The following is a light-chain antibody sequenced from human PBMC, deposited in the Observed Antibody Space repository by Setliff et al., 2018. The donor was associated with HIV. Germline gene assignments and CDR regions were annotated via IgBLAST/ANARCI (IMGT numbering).Light chain of an antibody. J-gene: IGLJ1*01. CDR2: EVS. CDR3: CSYAGSSPDV. V-gene: IGLV2-23*02. CDR1: SSDVGSYNL. Sequence: QSALTQPASVSGSPGQSITISCSGTSSDVGSYNLVSWYQQHPGKAPKFMIYEVSKRPSGVSNRFSGSKSGNTASLTISGLQAEDEADYYCCSYAGSSPDVFGTGTKVTVL.